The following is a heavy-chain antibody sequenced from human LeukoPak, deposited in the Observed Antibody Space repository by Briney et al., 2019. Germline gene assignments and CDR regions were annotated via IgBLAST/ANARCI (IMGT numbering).Heavy chain of an antibody. D-gene: IGHD6-13*01. Sequence: GGSPRLSCAASGFTFSSYSMNWVRQAPGKGLEWVSSISSSSSYIYYADSVKGRFTISRNNAKNSLYLQMNSLRAEDTAVYYCARDLGSSSPNAYWGQGTLVTVSS. CDR2: ISSSSSYI. CDR1: GFTFSSYS. J-gene: IGHJ4*02. CDR3: ARDLGSSSPNAY. V-gene: IGHV3-21*01.